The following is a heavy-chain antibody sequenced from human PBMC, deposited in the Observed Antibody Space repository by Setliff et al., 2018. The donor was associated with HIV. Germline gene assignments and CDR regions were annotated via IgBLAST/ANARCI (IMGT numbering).Heavy chain of an antibody. J-gene: IGHJ6*03. V-gene: IGHV3-48*01. D-gene: IGHD3-22*01. CDR3: ARVQYFNSGGYWATIRHYYYMDV. CDR1: GVTFSSYS. Sequence: GGSLRLSCAASGVTFSSYSMNWVRQAPGKGLEWLSYISRNSDTIYYADAVKGRFTISRDNAENSLFLQMNSLRAEDTAVYYCARVQYFNSGGYWATIRHYYYMDVWGKGTAVTVSS. CDR2: ISRNSDTI.